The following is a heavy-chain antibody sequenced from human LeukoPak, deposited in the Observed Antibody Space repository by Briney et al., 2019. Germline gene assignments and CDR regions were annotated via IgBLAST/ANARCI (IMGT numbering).Heavy chain of an antibody. J-gene: IGHJ3*02. CDR1: GFTFSSHG. Sequence: GGSLRLSCAASGFTFSSHGMHWVRRAPGKGLEWVAFIRHDGSNKYYTDSVKGRFTISRDNSKNTLYLQLNSLRAEDTAIYYCAHHGGGTIRIAAFDIWGQGTMVTVSS. CDR2: IRHDGSNK. D-gene: IGHD3-3*01. V-gene: IGHV3-30*02. CDR3: AHHGGGTIRIAAFDI.